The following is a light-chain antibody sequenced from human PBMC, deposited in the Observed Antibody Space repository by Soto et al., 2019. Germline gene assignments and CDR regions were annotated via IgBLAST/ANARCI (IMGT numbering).Light chain of an antibody. CDR1: QSISSY. V-gene: IGKV1-39*01. J-gene: IGKJ1*01. CDR3: QQSYSTPQT. CDR2: AAS. Sequence: DIQMTQSPSSLSASVGDRVTITCRASQSISSYLNWYQQKPGKAPKLLIYAASSLRSGVPSRFSGSGSGTDFTLTISSLQPEDFATYYCQQSYSTPQTFGQGTKVDIK.